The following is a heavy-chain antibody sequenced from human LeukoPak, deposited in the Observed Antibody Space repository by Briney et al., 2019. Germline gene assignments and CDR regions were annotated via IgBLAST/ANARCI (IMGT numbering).Heavy chain of an antibody. CDR3: ARVGCSSTSCRTRPYYFDY. CDR1: GGSISSGDYY. V-gene: IGHV4-30-4*01. D-gene: IGHD2-2*01. Sequence: SQTLSLTCTVSGGSISSGDYYWNWIRQPPGKGLEWIGYIYYSGSTYYNPSLKTRITMSVDTSKNQFSLKLSSVTAADTAVYYCARVGCSSTSCRTRPYYFDYWGQGTLVTVSS. J-gene: IGHJ4*02. CDR2: IYYSGST.